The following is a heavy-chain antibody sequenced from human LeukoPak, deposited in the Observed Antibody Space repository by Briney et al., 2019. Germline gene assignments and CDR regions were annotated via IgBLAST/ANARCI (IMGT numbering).Heavy chain of an antibody. CDR2: IIPIFGTA. CDR1: GGTFSSYA. V-gene: IGHV1-69*05. D-gene: IGHD3-3*01. Sequence: PRASVTVSCKASGGTFSSYAISWVRQAPGQGLEWMGGIIPIFGTANYAQKFQGRFTITTDESTSTAYMELSSLRSEDTAVYYCARDHRITIFGVVMYNWFDPWGQGTLVTVSS. J-gene: IGHJ5*02. CDR3: ARDHRITIFGVVMYNWFDP.